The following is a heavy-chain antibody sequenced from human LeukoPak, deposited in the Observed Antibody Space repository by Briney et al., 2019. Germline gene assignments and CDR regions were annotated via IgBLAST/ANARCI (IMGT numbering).Heavy chain of an antibody. V-gene: IGHV4-39*01. CDR2: IYYSGST. Sequence: SEPLSLTCTVSGGSVSSSLYYCGWIRKPPGKGLEWIGSIYYSGSTSYNPSLKSRVTISVDTSKNQFSLKLTSVTAADTAMYCCASRNDILTGYVFDFWGQGTLVTVSS. CDR1: GGSVSSSLYY. J-gene: IGHJ4*02. D-gene: IGHD3-9*01. CDR3: ASRNDILTGYVFDF.